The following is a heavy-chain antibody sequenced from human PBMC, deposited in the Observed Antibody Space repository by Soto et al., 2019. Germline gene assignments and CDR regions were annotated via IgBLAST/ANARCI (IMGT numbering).Heavy chain of an antibody. CDR2: IIPIFGTA. CDR1: GGTFSSYA. Sequence: AASVKVSCKASGGTFSSYAISWVRQAPGQGLEWMGGIIPIFGTANYAQKFQGRVTITADKSTSTAYMELSSLRSEDTAVYYCARITKQLRFLEWPRFDPWGQGTLVTVSS. CDR3: ARITKQLRFLEWPRFDP. V-gene: IGHV1-69*06. J-gene: IGHJ5*02. D-gene: IGHD3-3*01.